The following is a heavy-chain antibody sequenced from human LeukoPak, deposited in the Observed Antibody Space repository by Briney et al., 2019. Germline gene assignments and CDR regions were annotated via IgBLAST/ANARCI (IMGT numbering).Heavy chain of an antibody. J-gene: IGHJ4*02. CDR2: IYYSGST. CDR3: ARSPYFYGDHYLV. D-gene: IGHD4-17*01. Sequence: SQTLSVTSTVPDGSLSGGGSYWSWIRQHPGKGLEWNGYIYYSGSTYYNPSLKSRVTISVDTSKNQFSLKLSSVTAADTAVYYCARSPYFYGDHYLVWGQGTLVTVSS. V-gene: IGHV4-31*03. CDR1: DGSLSGGGSY.